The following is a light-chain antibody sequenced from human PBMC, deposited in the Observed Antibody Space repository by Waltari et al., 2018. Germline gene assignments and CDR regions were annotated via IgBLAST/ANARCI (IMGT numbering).Light chain of an antibody. CDR1: SSDVGGYNY. V-gene: IGLV2-11*01. CDR3: CSYAGSYTWV. J-gene: IGLJ3*02. CDR2: EVS. Sequence: QSALTQPRSVSGSPGQSVTISCTGTSSDVGGYNYVSWYQQHPGKAPKLIIYEVSKRHSGGPDLFSVSKSGNTASLTISGLQADIEADYYCCSYAGSYTWVFGGGTKLTVL.